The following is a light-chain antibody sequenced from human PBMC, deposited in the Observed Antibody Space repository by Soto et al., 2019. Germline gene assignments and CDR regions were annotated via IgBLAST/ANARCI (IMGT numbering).Light chain of an antibody. Sequence: EIVLAQSPGTLSLSPGDRATLSCRASQSVSSSYLAWYQQKPGQAPSLLIYGASNRATGIPDRFSGGGSGTDFTITISRLEPEDFAVYYCQQYGKSAKFTFGQGTKLEIK. CDR2: GAS. J-gene: IGKJ2*01. CDR3: QQYGKSAKFT. CDR1: QSVSSSY. V-gene: IGKV3-20*01.